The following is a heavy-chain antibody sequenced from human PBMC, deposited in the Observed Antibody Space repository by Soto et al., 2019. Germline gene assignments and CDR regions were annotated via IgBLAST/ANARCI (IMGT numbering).Heavy chain of an antibody. CDR3: ARMDDNDFDYYYYGMDV. J-gene: IGHJ6*02. D-gene: IGHD3-16*01. Sequence: QAQLQQWGAGLLKPSETLSLTCAVYGGSFSGYYWSWIRQPPGKGLEWIGEINHSGSTNYNPSLKSRVTISVDTSKNQFSLKLSSVTAADTAVYYCARMDDNDFDYYYYGMDVWGQGTTVTVSS. CDR2: INHSGST. CDR1: GGSFSGYY. V-gene: IGHV4-34*01.